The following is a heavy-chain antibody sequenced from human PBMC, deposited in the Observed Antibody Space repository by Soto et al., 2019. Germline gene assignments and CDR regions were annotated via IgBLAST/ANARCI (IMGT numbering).Heavy chain of an antibody. D-gene: IGHD2-2*01. CDR2: LSKSDYT. CDR3: AREDSIVIPAVPDL. Sequence: PGGSLRRSCTVSGFACNNYGINWVRQAPGKGLEGVSSLSKSDYTYSSYSVKGRFAISRDNAKSSVSLQMNTLRVEDTAVYYCAREDSIVIPAVPDLWGQGTLVTVSS. J-gene: IGHJ5*02. CDR1: GFACNNYG. V-gene: IGHV3-21*01.